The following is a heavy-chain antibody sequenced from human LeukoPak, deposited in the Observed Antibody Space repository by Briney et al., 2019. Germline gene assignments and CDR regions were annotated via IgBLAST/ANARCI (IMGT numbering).Heavy chain of an antibody. Sequence: SVKVSCKASGGTFSSYAISRVRQAPGQGLEWMGRIIPILGIANYAQKFQGRVTITADESTSTAYMELSSLRSEDTAVYYCAREEPTGTAYNWFDPWGQGTLVTVSS. D-gene: IGHD1-14*01. V-gene: IGHV1-69*04. CDR2: IIPILGIA. CDR1: GGTFSSYA. J-gene: IGHJ5*02. CDR3: AREEPTGTAYNWFDP.